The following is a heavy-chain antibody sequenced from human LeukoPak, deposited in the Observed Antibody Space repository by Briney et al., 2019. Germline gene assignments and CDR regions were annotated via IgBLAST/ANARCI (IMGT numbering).Heavy chain of an antibody. CDR3: ARAGLWFGYNWFDP. J-gene: IGHJ5*02. CDR1: GGSISNYY. V-gene: IGHV4-59*12. D-gene: IGHD3-10*01. CDR2: LYYSGST. Sequence: PSETLSLTCTVSGGSISNYYWSWIRQPPGKGLEWIGYLYYSGSTNYNPSLKSRVTISVDTSKNQFSLKLSSVTAADTAVYYCARAGLWFGYNWFDPWGQGTLVTVSS.